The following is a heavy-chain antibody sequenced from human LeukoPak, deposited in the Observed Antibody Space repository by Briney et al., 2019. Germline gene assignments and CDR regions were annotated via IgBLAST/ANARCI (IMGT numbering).Heavy chain of an antibody. Sequence: GGSLRLSCAASGFTFSSYAMSWVRQAPGKGLEWVSVITGSGGSTYYADSVKGRFTISRDNSKNTLYLQMNSLRAEDTAVYYCAGSATVVTSYFDYWGQGTLVTVSS. CDR1: GFTFSSYA. D-gene: IGHD4-23*01. V-gene: IGHV3-23*01. J-gene: IGHJ4*02. CDR3: AGSATVVTSYFDY. CDR2: ITGSGGST.